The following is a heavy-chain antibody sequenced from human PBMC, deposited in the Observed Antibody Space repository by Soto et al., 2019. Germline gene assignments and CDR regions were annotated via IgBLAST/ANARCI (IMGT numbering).Heavy chain of an antibody. Sequence: EVHLLESGGGLVQPGGSLRLSCATSGFTFSNNVMSWARQAPGKGLEWVSVISVSGGSTYHADSVKGRFTISRDNSKNTVYLQMNSLRAEDTAVYYCAKYYNIGSFDYWGQGTLVTVSS. CDR1: GFTFSNNV. V-gene: IGHV3-23*01. CDR3: AKYYNIGSFDY. D-gene: IGHD3-22*01. J-gene: IGHJ4*02. CDR2: ISVSGGST.